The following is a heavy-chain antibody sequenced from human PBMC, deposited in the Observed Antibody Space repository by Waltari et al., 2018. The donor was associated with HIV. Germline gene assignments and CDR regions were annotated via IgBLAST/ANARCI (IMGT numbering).Heavy chain of an antibody. Sequence: QVQLQESGPGLVKPSETLSLTCTVSGGSISSYYWSWIRQPPGKGLEWIGSIYYSGSTNNNPSLKSRVTLSVDTSKNQLSLKVNSVTAADTAVYYCARSPRDGYSYGWYFDLWGRGTLVTVSS. CDR1: GGSISSYY. J-gene: IGHJ2*01. CDR3: ARSPRDGYSYGWYFDL. V-gene: IGHV4-59*01. D-gene: IGHD5-18*01. CDR2: IYYSGST.